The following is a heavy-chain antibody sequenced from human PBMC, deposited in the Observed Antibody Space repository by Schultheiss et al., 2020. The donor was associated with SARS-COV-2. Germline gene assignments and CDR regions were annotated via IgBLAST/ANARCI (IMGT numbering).Heavy chain of an antibody. CDR1: GYTFTSFD. D-gene: IGHD4-23*01. J-gene: IGHJ4*02. V-gene: IGHV1-2*02. Sequence: ASVKVSCRASGYTFTSFDINWVRQATGQGLELMGWINPNSGGTNYAQKFQGRVTVTGDTSISTAYMELSGLRSDDTAVYYCARGGNSVGYWGQGTLVTVSS. CDR2: INPNSGGT. CDR3: ARGGNSVGY.